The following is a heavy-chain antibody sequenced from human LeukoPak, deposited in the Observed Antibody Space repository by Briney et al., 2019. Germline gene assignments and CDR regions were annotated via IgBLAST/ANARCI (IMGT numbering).Heavy chain of an antibody. CDR2: ISGSGGST. J-gene: IGHJ2*01. CDR1: GFTFSSYS. Sequence: PGGSLRLSCAASGFTFSSYSMNWVRQAPGKGLEWVSAISGSGGSTYYADSVKGRFTISRDNSKNTLYLQMNSLRAEDTAVYYCAKDPLRVEPTYWYFDLWGRGTLVTVSS. CDR3: AKDPLRVEPTYWYFDL. V-gene: IGHV3-23*01. D-gene: IGHD4-17*01.